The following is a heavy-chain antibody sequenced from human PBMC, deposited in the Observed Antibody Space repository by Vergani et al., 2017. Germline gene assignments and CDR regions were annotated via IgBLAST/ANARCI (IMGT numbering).Heavy chain of an antibody. Sequence: EVQLVESGGGLVKPGGSLRLSCAVSGFTFSSYSMNWVRQAPGKGLEWVSSINTGSDSIYYADSVKGRFTTSRDNAKNSLFLQMNSLRAEDTAVYYCARNLGLRPSCSYYYYYMDVWGKGTTVTVSS. J-gene: IGHJ6*03. V-gene: IGHV3-21*01. D-gene: IGHD2-2*01. CDR3: ARNLGLRPSCSYYYYYMDV. CDR1: GFTFSSYS. CDR2: INTGSDSI.